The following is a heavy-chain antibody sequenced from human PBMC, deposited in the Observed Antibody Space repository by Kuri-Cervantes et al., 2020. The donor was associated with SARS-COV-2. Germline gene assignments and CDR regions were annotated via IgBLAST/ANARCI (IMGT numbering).Heavy chain of an antibody. Sequence: GESLKISCAASGFTFSSYWMSWVRQAPEKGLEWVSAISGSGGSTYYADSVKGRFTISRDNSKNTLYLQMNSLRAEDTAVYYCAKADIVVVPADGGGFDYWGQGTLVTVSS. V-gene: IGHV3-23*01. D-gene: IGHD2-2*01. J-gene: IGHJ4*02. CDR3: AKADIVVVPADGGGFDY. CDR1: GFTFSSYW. CDR2: ISGSGGST.